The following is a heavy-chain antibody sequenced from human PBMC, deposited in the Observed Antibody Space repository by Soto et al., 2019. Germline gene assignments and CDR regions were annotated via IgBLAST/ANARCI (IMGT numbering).Heavy chain of an antibody. CDR1: GYTFTSYG. D-gene: IGHD3-22*01. CDR3: ARDLYYYDSSGNDAFDI. CDR2: ISAYNGNT. V-gene: IGHV1-18*01. J-gene: IGHJ3*02. Sequence: ASVKVSFKASGYTFTSYGISWSRQAPGQGLEWMGWISAYNGNTNYAQKLRGRVTMTTDTSTSTAYMELRSLRSDDTAVYYCARDLYYYDSSGNDAFDIWGQGTMVTVSS.